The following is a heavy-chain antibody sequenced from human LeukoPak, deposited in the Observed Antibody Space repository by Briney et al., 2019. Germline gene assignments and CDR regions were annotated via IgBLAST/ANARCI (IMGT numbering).Heavy chain of an antibody. D-gene: IGHD3-22*01. CDR1: GYTFTGYY. Sequence: ASVKVSCKASGYTFTGYYMHWVRQAPGQGLEWMGWISAYNGNTNYAQKLQGRVTMTTDTSTSTAYMELRSLRSDDTAVYYCARHGSLWSSGYYYYFDYWGQGTLVTVSS. V-gene: IGHV1-18*04. CDR3: ARHGSLWSSGYYYYFDY. J-gene: IGHJ4*02. CDR2: ISAYNGNT.